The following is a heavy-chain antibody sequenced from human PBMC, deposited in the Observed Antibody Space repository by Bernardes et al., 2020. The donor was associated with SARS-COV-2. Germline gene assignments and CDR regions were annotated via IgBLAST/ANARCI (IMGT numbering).Heavy chain of an antibody. CDR3: AAVSGHFDLWSPSPPPRGLDV. D-gene: IGHD3-3*01. CDR1: GYTVNRFI. Sequence: ASVKVSCKASGYTVNRFIINWVRQAPGRGFEWMGWINVYIGDTHYAQSLQDRVTMTTDTYTTTVYMELWSLRSDDTAVYYCAAVSGHFDLWSPSPPPRGLDVWGQGTTVTVSS. CDR2: INVYIGDT. V-gene: IGHV1-18*01. J-gene: IGHJ6*02.